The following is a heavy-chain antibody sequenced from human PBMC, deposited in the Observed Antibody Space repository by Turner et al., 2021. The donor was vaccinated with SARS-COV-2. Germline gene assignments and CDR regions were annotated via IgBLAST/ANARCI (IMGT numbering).Heavy chain of an antibody. V-gene: IGHV2-5*01. D-gene: IGHD3-10*01. CDR2: IDWNDGK. Sequence: QIALQVSGPTLVNPTQTPTLTCTFSGFSPSTSGVGVGWIRQPPGKALEWLALIDWNDGKRYSPSLKSRLTITKDTSKNQVVLTMTNMDPVDTATYYCAHSEVSGFAEANFDYWGQGTLVTVSS. CDR3: AHSEVSGFAEANFDY. J-gene: IGHJ4*02. CDR1: GFSPSTSGVG.